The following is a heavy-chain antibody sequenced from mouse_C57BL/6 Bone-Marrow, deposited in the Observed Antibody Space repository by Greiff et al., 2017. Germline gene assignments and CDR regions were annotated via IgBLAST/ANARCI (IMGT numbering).Heavy chain of an antibody. CDR3: AREPPAY. Sequence: VQLQQSGPELVKPGASVKISCKASGYTFTDYYMNWVKQSHGKSLEWIGDINPNNGGTSYNQKFKGKATLTVDKSSSTAYMERRSLTSEDSAVYYCAREPPAYWGQGTLVTVSA. D-gene: IGHD6-1*01. J-gene: IGHJ3*01. CDR1: GYTFTDYY. V-gene: IGHV1-26*01. CDR2: INPNNGGT.